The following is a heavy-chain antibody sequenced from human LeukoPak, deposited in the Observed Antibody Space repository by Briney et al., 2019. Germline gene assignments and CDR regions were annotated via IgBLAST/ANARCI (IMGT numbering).Heavy chain of an antibody. CDR1: GFTFSSYA. CDR2: ISYDGSNK. J-gene: IGHJ4*02. Sequence: PGGSLRLSCAASGFTFSSYAMHWVRQAPGKGLEWVAVISYDGSNKYYADSVKGRFTISRDNAKNSLFLQMNSLRAEDTAVYFCLRAMHYWGQGTLVTVSS. V-gene: IGHV3-30-3*01. CDR3: LRAMHY.